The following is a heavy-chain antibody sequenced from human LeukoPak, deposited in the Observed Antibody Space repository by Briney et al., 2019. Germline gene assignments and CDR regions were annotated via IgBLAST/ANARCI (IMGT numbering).Heavy chain of an antibody. CDR3: ARHPPPAAGTMEVLYYFDY. J-gene: IGHJ4*02. V-gene: IGHV4-4*09. D-gene: IGHD6-13*01. CDR2: IYTSGST. Sequence: PSETLSGTCPVSGGSMSSYYWGWIRQPPGKGLEGIGYIYTSGSTNYNPSLKSRVTISVDTSKNQFSLKLSSVTAADTAVYYCARHPPPAAGTMEVLYYFDYWGQGTLVTVSS. CDR1: GGSMSSYY.